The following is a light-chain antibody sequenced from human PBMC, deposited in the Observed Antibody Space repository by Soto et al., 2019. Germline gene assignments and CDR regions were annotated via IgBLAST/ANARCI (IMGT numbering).Light chain of an antibody. CDR2: DVS. CDR3: SSFRSSSTSYV. V-gene: IGLV2-14*03. J-gene: IGLJ1*01. CDR1: SSDIGDSNY. Sequence: QSVLTQPASVSGSPGQSITISCTGTSSDIGDSNYVSWYQQHPGKAPKLVIYDVSNRPSGVSNRFSGSKSANTASLTISGLQAEDEADYYCSSFRSSSTSYVFGTGTKLTVL.